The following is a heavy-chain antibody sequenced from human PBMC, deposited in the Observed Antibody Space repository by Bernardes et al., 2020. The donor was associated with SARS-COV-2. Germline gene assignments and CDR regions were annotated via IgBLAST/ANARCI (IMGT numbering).Heavy chain of an antibody. CDR1: GGTFSSYA. CDR2: IIPIFGTA. V-gene: IGHV1-69*13. Sequence: SVKVSCMASGGTFSSYAISWVRQAPGQGLEWMGGIIPIFGTANYAQKFQGRVTITADESTSTAYMELSSLRSEDTAVYYCARAWTGTTFRYYYYGMDVWGQGTTVTVSS. J-gene: IGHJ6*02. CDR3: ARAWTGTTFRYYYYGMDV. D-gene: IGHD1-7*01.